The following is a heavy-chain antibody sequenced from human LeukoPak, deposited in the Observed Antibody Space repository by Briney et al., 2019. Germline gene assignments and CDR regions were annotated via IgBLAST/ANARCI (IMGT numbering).Heavy chain of an antibody. CDR2: IKSKTDGGPT. CDR3: ASVVLGGTIDY. J-gene: IGHJ4*02. CDR1: GFTFNNAW. D-gene: IGHD4-23*01. V-gene: IGHV3-15*07. Sequence: GGSLRLSCAASGFTFNNAWMNWVRQAPGKGLEWVGRIKSKTDGGPTDYAAPVRGRFTISRDDSKNTLYLQMNSLKTEDTAVYYCASVVLGGTIDYWGQGTLVTVSS.